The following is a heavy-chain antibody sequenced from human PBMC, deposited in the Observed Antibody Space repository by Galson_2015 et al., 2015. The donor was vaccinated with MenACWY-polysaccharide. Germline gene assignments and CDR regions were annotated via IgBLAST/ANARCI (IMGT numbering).Heavy chain of an antibody. CDR3: VKGGSADN. J-gene: IGHJ4*02. CDR1: GFNFSILI. Sequence: SLRLSCAASGFNFSILIMTWVRQGPGKGLEWVSAIRPGSETAYYSDSVKGRFTISRDNSKDTLHLQMDSLRAEDTAVYYCVKGGSADNWVQGTLVTVSS. V-gene: IGHV3-23*01. CDR2: IRPGSETA. D-gene: IGHD3-16*01.